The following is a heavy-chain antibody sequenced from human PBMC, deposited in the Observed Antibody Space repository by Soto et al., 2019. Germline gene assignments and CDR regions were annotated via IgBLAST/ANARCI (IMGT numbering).Heavy chain of an antibody. Sequence: GGSLRLSCAASGFNFSSYNINWVRQAPGKGLEWVSSISSASNHIFYADSVKGRFTISRDNAKSSLNLQMNSLRAEDTAVYYCAKDRGRGSPVSGGMDVWGQGTTVTVPQ. CDR3: AKDRGRGSPVSGGMDV. CDR1: GFNFSSYN. V-gene: IGHV3-21*01. D-gene: IGHD3-3*01. J-gene: IGHJ6*01. CDR2: ISSASNHI.